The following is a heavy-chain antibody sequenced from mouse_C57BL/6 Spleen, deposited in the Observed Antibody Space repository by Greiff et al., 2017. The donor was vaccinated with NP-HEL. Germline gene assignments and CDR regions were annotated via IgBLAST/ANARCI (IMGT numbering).Heavy chain of an antibody. CDR3: ARYYYGNYFDY. CDR1: GYTFTSYW. Sequence: QVQLQQPGAELVKPGASVKLSCKASGYTFTSYWMPWVKQRPGQGLEWIGMIHPNSGSTNYNEKFKSKATLTVDKSSSTAYMQLSSLTSEDSAVYYCARYYYGNYFDYWGQGTTLTVSS. V-gene: IGHV1-64*01. J-gene: IGHJ2*01. D-gene: IGHD2-1*01. CDR2: IHPNSGST.